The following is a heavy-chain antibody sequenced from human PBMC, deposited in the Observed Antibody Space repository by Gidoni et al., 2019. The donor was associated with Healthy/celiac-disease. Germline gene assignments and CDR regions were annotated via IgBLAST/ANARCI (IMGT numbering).Heavy chain of an antibody. J-gene: IGHJ4*02. D-gene: IGHD6-19*01. V-gene: IGHV3-43D*04. CDR2: ISWDGGST. Sequence: EVQLVESGGVVVQPGGSLSLSCAASGFTFDDYAMHWVRQAPGKGLEWVSLISWDGGSTYYADSVKGRFTISRDNSKNSLYLQMNSLRAEDTALYYCAKDATGYSSGWGEIDYWGQGTLVTVSS. CDR1: GFTFDDYA. CDR3: AKDATGYSSGWGEIDY.